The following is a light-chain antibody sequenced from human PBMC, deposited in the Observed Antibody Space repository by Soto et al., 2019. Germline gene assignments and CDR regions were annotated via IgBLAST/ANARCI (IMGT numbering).Light chain of an antibody. CDR1: SSNIGAGYD. CDR2: DTT. Sequence: QSVLPQLPSVSRSPGPRVTISCTGSSSNIGAGYDVHWYQQLPGTAPKLLIYDTTNRASGVPDRFSGSKSGSSASLAITGLQAEDEADYYCKSFDTNLSHSYVFGTGTKVTVL. V-gene: IGLV1-40*01. CDR3: KSFDTNLSHSYV. J-gene: IGLJ1*01.